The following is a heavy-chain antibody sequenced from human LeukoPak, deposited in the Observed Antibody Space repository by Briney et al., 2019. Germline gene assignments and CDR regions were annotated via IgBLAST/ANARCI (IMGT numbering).Heavy chain of an antibody. Sequence: GGSLRFSGAASGFTFSSYAMSWVRQAPGKGPESVSALSDSGGTTFYADSVKGRFTISRDNSKNTLYLQMNSLRAEDTAVYYCAKSPDSGRPICFDPWGQGTLVTVSS. D-gene: IGHD1-26*01. J-gene: IGHJ5*02. CDR3: AKSPDSGRPICFDP. V-gene: IGHV3-23*01. CDR2: LSDSGGTT. CDR1: GFTFSSYA.